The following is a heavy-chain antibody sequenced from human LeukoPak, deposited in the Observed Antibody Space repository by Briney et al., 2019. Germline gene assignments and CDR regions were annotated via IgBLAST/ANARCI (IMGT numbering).Heavy chain of an antibody. V-gene: IGHV3-21*01. J-gene: IGHJ4*02. D-gene: IGHD3-3*01. CDR1: GFTFSSYS. CDR3: ARGRYYDFWSGPLFDY. Sequence: GGSLRLSCAASGFTFSSYSMNWVRQAPGKGLEWVSSISSSSSYIYYADSVKGRFTISRDNAKNSLYLQMNSLRAEDTAVYHCARGRYYDFWSGPLFDYWGQGTLVTVSS. CDR2: ISSSSSYI.